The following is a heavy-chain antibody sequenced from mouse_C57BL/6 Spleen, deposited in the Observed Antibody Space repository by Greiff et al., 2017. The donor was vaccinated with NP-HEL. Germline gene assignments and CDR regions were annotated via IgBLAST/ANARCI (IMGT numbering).Heavy chain of an antibody. J-gene: IGHJ1*03. CDR3: ARNIYYYGSRWYFDV. CDR1: GYTFTSYW. D-gene: IGHD1-1*01. V-gene: IGHV1-69*01. CDR2: IDPSDSYT. Sequence: QVQLQPPGAELVMPGASVKLSCKASGYTFTSYWMHWVKQRPGQGLEWIGEIDPSDSYTNYNQKFKGKSTLTVDKSSSTAYMQLSSLTSEDSAVYYCARNIYYYGSRWYFDVWGTGTTVTVSS.